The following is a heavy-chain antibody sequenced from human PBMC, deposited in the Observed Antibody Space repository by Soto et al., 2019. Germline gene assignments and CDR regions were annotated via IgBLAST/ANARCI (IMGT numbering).Heavy chain of an antibody. CDR2: IYHSGST. D-gene: IGHD6-13*01. CDR3: ARAAMGGSSWPFDY. V-gene: IGHV4-4*02. CDR1: GGSISSSNW. Sequence: QVQLQESGPGLVKPSGTLSLTCAVSGGSISSSNWWSWVRQPPGKGLEWIGEIYHSGSTNYNPSLRSRVPIAVDKSKTQFSLTLRSVTAADTAVYYCARAAMGGSSWPFDYWGQGTLVTVSS. J-gene: IGHJ4*02.